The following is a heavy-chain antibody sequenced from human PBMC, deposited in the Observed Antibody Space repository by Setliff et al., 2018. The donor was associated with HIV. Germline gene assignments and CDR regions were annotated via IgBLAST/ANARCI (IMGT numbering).Heavy chain of an antibody. J-gene: IGHJ4*02. D-gene: IGHD1-1*01. Sequence: SETLSLTCAVYGGSFSGYYWSWIRQPPGKGLEWVGEIDHSGSTNYNPSLKSRVTISVDTSKNHFSLRLNSVTAADTAVYYCARGDWNDVKLDYWGQGTVVTVSS. CDR3: ARGDWNDVKLDY. CDR2: IDHSGST. V-gene: IGHV4-34*01. CDR1: GGSFSGYY.